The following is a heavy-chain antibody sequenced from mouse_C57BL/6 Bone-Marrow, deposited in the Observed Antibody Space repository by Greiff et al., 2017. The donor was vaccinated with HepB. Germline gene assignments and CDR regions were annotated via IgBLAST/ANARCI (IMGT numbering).Heavy chain of an antibody. V-gene: IGHV1-64*01. CDR3: ARLGIYYGNLWFAY. CDR1: GYTFTSYW. D-gene: IGHD2-1*01. Sequence: VQLQQPGAELVKPGASVKLSCKASGYTFTSYWMHWVKQRPGQGLEWIGMIHPNSGSTNYNEKFKSKATLTVDKSSSTAYMQLSSRTSEDSAVYYCARLGIYYGNLWFAYWGQGTLVTVSA. CDR2: IHPNSGST. J-gene: IGHJ3*01.